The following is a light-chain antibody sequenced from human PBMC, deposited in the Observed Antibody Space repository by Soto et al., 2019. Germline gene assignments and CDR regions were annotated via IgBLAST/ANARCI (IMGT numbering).Light chain of an antibody. CDR1: SSDVGGYNY. J-gene: IGLJ2*01. CDR3: SSYTGSSTYVV. CDR2: DVS. V-gene: IGLV2-14*01. Sequence: QSALTQPASVSGSPGQSITISCTGTSSDVGGYNYVSWYQQHPGKDPKLMIYDVSNRPSGVYNRFSGSKSANTASLTISGLQAEDEADYYCSSYTGSSTYVVFGGGTKLTVL.